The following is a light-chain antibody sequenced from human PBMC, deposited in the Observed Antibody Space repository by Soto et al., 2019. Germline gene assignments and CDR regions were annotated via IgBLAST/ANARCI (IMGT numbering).Light chain of an antibody. J-gene: IGLJ2*01. CDR2: RNN. V-gene: IGLV1-47*01. Sequence: QSVLTQPPSASGTPGQRVTISCSGSSSNIESNYVYWYQQLPGTAPRLLIYRNNQRPSGVPDRFSGSKSGTSTALAISALRSEDDADYYCTGWDDSLRGRLFGGGTKLTVL. CDR3: TGWDDSLRGRL. CDR1: SSNIESNY.